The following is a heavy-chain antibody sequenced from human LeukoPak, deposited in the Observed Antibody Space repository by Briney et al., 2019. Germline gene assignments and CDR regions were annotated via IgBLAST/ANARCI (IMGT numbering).Heavy chain of an antibody. Sequence: SETLSLTCTVSGGSISSYYWSWFRQPPGKGLEWIGYIYYSGSTNYNPSLKSRVTISVDTSKNQFSLKLSSVTAADTAVYYCARSSCSSTSCWGWFDPWGQGTLVTVSS. J-gene: IGHJ5*02. D-gene: IGHD2-2*01. CDR2: IYYSGST. V-gene: IGHV4-59*08. CDR1: GGSISSYY. CDR3: ARSSCSSTSCWGWFDP.